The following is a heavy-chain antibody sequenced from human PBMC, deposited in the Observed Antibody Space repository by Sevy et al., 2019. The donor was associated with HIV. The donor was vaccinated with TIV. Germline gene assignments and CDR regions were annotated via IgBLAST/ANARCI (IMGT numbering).Heavy chain of an antibody. CDR2: IYYTGST. D-gene: IGHD3-22*01. CDR3: ARDLSITQSFDRSGYYQNEAFDI. Sequence: SETLSLTCTVSGGSVSSASYYWSWIRQSPGKGLEWIGYIYYTGSTNYNPSLKSRVTISLDMSKNQFSLRLSSVTAAETAVYYCARDLSITQSFDRSGYYQNEAFDIWGQGTMVTVSS. V-gene: IGHV4-61*01. J-gene: IGHJ3*02. CDR1: GGSVSSASYY.